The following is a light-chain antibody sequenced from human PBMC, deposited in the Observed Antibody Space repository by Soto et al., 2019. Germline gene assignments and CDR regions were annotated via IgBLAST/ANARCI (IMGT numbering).Light chain of an antibody. J-gene: IGLJ2*01. CDR1: SSDVGGYNY. V-gene: IGLV2-14*01. CDR3: SSYTSSSTLGHVV. CDR2: EVS. Sequence: QSALTQPASVSGSPGQSITISCTGTSSDVGGYNYVSWYQQHPGKAPKLMIYEVSNRPSGASNRFSGSKSCNTASLTISGLQAEDEADYYCSSYTSSSTLGHVVFGGGTKVTVL.